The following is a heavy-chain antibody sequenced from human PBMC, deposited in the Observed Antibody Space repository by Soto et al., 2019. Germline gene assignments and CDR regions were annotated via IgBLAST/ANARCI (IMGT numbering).Heavy chain of an antibody. CDR3: ASVTLRFSYGIDV. CDR1: GLTFSNYE. J-gene: IGHJ6*02. Sequence: PWGSLRLSCAGSGLTFSNYEMHWVRQAPGKGLEWLSYISKSGSVIYYADSVKGRFTISRDNTKNFLYLQMNSLRAEDTAVYFCASVTLRFSYGIDVWGQGTTVTVSS. D-gene: IGHD3-3*01. CDR2: ISKSGSVI. V-gene: IGHV3-48*03.